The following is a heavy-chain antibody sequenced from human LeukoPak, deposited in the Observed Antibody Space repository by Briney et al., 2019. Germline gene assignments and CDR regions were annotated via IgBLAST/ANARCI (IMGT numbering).Heavy chain of an antibody. CDR2: ITSSGGST. V-gene: IGHV3-23*01. CDR1: GFTFTNYG. Sequence: GGSLRLSCVASGFTFTNYGMSWVRQAPGKGLEWVSAITSSGGSTYYADSVTGRFTISRDNSENTLYLQMSSLRAEDTALYYCAKTKGDYEYWSGYYKYYFDYWGQGTLVTVSS. D-gene: IGHD3-3*01. CDR3: AKTKGDYEYWSGYYKYYFDY. J-gene: IGHJ4*02.